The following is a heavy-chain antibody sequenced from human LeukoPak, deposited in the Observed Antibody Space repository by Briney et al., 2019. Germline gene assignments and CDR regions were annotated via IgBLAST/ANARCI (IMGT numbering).Heavy chain of an antibody. V-gene: IGHV4-4*02. Sequence: SGTLSLTCAVSGDSISSGNWWSWVRQPPGKGLEWIGSIYYSGSTYYNPSLKSRVTISVDTSKNQFSLKLSSVTAADTAVYYCARQFYTAIVLFWFDPWGLGTLVTVSS. D-gene: IGHD5-18*01. CDR2: IYYSGST. CDR3: ARQFYTAIVLFWFDP. J-gene: IGHJ5*02. CDR1: GDSISSGNW.